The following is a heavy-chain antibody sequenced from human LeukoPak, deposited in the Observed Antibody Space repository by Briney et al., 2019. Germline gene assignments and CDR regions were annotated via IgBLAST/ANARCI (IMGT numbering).Heavy chain of an antibody. J-gene: IGHJ4*02. CDR1: GFTFSGYG. CDR3: AKDLNYYGSGSYYMDC. V-gene: IGHV3-30*18. CDR2: ISYDGSNK. D-gene: IGHD3-10*01. Sequence: PGRSLRLSCAASGFTFSGYGMHWVRQAPGKGLEWVAVISYDGSNKYYADSVKGRFTISRDNSKNTLYLQMNSLRAEDTAVYYCAKDLNYYGSGSYYMDCWGQGTLVTVSS.